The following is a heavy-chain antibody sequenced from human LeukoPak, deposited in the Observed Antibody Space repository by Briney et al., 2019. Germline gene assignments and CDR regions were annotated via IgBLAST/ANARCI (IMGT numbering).Heavy chain of an antibody. V-gene: IGHV4-59*12. Sequence: SETLSLTCTVSGGSISSYYWSWIRQPPGKGLEWIGYIYYSGSTNYNPSLKSRVTISVDKSKNQFSLKLSSVTAADTAVYYCARGKYIDSGSYNVFDSWGQGILVTVSS. J-gene: IGHJ4*02. D-gene: IGHD3-10*01. CDR1: GGSISSYY. CDR3: ARGKYIDSGSYNVFDS. CDR2: IYYSGST.